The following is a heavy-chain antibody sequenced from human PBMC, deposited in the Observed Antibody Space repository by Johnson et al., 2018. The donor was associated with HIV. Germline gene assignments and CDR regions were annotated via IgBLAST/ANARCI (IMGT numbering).Heavy chain of an antibody. CDR3: AKIRTSGTGDAFDI. D-gene: IGHD1-14*01. CDR2: IRQDGSEK. Sequence: VQLVESGGGVVQPGKSLKLSCAASGFTLSAYWMNWVRQAPGKGLEWVANIRQDGSEKYYVDSVRGRFTISRDNAKNSLYLQMNSLRAEDTAVYYCAKIRTSGTGDAFDIWGQGTMVIVSS. CDR1: GFTLSAYW. J-gene: IGHJ3*02. V-gene: IGHV3-7*01.